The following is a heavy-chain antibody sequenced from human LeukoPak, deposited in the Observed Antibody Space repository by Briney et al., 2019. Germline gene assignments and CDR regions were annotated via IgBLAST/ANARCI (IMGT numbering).Heavy chain of an antibody. CDR1: GFTFSSYS. D-gene: IGHD3-10*01. CDR2: ISSSSSTI. CDR3: ARARRGVSPNLDY. J-gene: IGHJ4*02. V-gene: IGHV3-48*04. Sequence: QPGGSLRLSCAASGFTFSSYSMNWVRQAPGKGLEWVSYISSSSSTIYYADSVKGRFTISRDNAKNSLYLQMNSLRAEDTAVYYCARARRGVSPNLDYWGQGTLVTVSS.